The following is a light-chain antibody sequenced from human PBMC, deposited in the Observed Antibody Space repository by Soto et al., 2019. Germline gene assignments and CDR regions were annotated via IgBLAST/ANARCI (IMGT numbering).Light chain of an antibody. CDR2: GAS. CDR3: QQHGTSPFT. V-gene: IGKV3-20*01. CDR1: QTVIHNH. Sequence: EIALTQSPDPLSLSPGDRATLSCRASQTVIHNHLAWHQQKPGQTPRLLVYGASSRATGIPDRFSGSGSGTDFTLTISSLEPDDFAVYYCQQHGTSPFTFGQGTRLEIK. J-gene: IGKJ5*01.